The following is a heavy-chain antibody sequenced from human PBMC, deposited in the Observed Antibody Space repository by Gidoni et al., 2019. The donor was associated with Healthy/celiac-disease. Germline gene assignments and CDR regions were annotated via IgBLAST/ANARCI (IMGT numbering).Heavy chain of an antibody. D-gene: IGHD6-19*01. Sequence: QVQLVESGGGVVQPGRSLRLSCAASGFTFSSYAMHWVRQAPGKGLEWVAVISYDGSNKYYADSVKGRFTISRDNSKNTLYLQMNSLRAEDTAVYYCAREFHSSGWLEEYYYDYYMDVWGKGTTVTVSS. CDR1: GFTFSSYA. CDR3: AREFHSSGWLEEYYYDYYMDV. V-gene: IGHV3-30-3*01. CDR2: ISYDGSNK. J-gene: IGHJ6*03.